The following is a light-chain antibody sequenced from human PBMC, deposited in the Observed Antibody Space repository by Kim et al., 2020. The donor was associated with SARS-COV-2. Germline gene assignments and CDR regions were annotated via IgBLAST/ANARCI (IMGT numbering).Light chain of an antibody. V-gene: IGLV2-23*02. CDR1: SSDVGRYNL. J-gene: IGLJ2*01. CDR3: CSYAGSSTFV. Sequence: QSALTQPASVSGSPGQSITISCTGTSSDVGRYNLVSWYQQHPGKAPKLMIYEVSKRPSGVSNRFSGSKSGNTASLTISGLQAEDEADYYCCSYAGSSTFVFGGGTQLTVL. CDR2: EVS.